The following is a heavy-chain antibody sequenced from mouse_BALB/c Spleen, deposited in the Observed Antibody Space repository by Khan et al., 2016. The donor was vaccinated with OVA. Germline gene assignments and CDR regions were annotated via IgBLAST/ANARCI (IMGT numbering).Heavy chain of an antibody. CDR2: IYPGTDKT. CDR1: GYIFTSYW. J-gene: IGHJ2*01. V-gene: IGHV1-76*01. Sequence: QVQLKQSGAELVRPGPSVKLSCKISGYIFTSYWIHWVKQRSGQGLEWIARIYPGTDKTYYNEKFKDKATLTADKSSSTAYMQLSSLKSEDSDVDVCAREEALYHVDHWGQGTTLTVSS. CDR3: AREEALYHVDH. D-gene: IGHD3-2*02.